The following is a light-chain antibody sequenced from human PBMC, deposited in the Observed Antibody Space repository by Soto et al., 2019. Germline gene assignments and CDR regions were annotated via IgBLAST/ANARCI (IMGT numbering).Light chain of an antibody. CDR2: DTS. CDR3: QQYNHWPLMLS. Sequence: EILLTQSPVTLSVSPGARATLSCRASQSLTSNLAWYQQRPGQAPRLLIYDTSTRATDVPARFSGSGSGTEFTLTSASLQAEDFAVYYCQQYNHWPLMLSFGGGIRVEL. V-gene: IGKV3-15*01. J-gene: IGKJ4*01. CDR1: QSLTSN.